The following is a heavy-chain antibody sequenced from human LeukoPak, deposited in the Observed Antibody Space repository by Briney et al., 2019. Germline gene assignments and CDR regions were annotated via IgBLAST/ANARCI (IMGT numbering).Heavy chain of an antibody. J-gene: IGHJ4*02. V-gene: IGHV4-34*01. CDR1: GGSFSGYY. CDR2: INHSGST. CDR3: ARGYRKESFDY. D-gene: IGHD3-10*01. Sequence: PSETLSLTCAVYGGSFSGYYWSWIRQPPGKGLEWIGEINHSGSTNYNPSLKSRVTISVDTSKNQFSLKLSSVTAADTAVYYGARGYRKESFDYWGQGTLVTVSS.